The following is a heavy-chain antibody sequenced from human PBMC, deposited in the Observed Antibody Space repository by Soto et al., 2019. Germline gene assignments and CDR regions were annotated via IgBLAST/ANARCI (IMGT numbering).Heavy chain of an antibody. V-gene: IGHV4-4*02. J-gene: IGHJ4*02. CDR1: GDSVSTSNW. CDR2: IYHGGTT. CDR3: ARSAGGNPFFEY. Sequence: PSETLSLTCAVSGDSVSTSNWWSWVRQPPGNGLEWIGEIYHGGTTNYNPSLKSRVTLSVDKSKNQFSLRLTSVTAADTAVYYCARSAGGNPFFEYWGQGTLVTVSS. D-gene: IGHD2-15*01.